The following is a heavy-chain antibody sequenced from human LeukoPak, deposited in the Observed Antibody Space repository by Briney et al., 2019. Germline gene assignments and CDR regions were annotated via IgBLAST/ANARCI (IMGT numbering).Heavy chain of an antibody. V-gene: IGHV3-21*04. CDR2: ISSSSSYI. D-gene: IGHD3-22*01. CDR3: ARDYYESSGYPPEPYDN. CDR1: GFTFSSYA. J-gene: IGHJ4*02. Sequence: GGSLRLSCAASGFTFSSYAMSWVRQAPGKGLEWVSAISSSSSYIYYADSVKGRFTISRDNAKNSLYLQMNSLRTEDTAVYYCARDYYESSGYPPEPYDNWGQGTLVTVSS.